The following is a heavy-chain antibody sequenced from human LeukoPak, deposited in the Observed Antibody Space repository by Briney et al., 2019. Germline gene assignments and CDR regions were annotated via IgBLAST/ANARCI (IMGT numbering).Heavy chain of an antibody. J-gene: IGHJ4*02. CDR2: ISPHSSIT. D-gene: IGHD2-2*02. V-gene: IGHV1-2*02. CDR3: VREIYRFDY. Sequence: RASVKVSCKASGYTFNAYFLHWVRQAPGQGLEGMGWISPHSSITNYAQNFQGRVTMTGDTSISTVYLELSGLRSDDTAVYYCVREIYRFDYWGQGTLVIVSS. CDR1: GYTFNAYF.